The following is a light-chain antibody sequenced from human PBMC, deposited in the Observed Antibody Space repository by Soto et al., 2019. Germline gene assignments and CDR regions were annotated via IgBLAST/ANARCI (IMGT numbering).Light chain of an antibody. J-gene: IGLJ2*01. Sequence: QSALTQPPSASGSPGQSVPISCTGTSSDIGGYNYVSWYQQHPGKAPKLIIYEVNKRPSGVPDRVSGSKSGNTASLTVSGLQAEDEADYYCCSYGGSNNMIFGGGTKLTVL. CDR3: CSYGGSNNMI. CDR2: EVN. CDR1: SSDIGGYNY. V-gene: IGLV2-8*01.